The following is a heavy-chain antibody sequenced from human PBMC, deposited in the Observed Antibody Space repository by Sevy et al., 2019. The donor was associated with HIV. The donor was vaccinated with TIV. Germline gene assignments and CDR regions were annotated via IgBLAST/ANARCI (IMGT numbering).Heavy chain of an antibody. CDR3: ARVKYDFWSGYYTAAGSYYYYGMDV. Sequence: ASVKVSCKASGYTFTGYYMHWVRQAPGQGLEWMGRINPNSGGTNYAQKFQGRVTMTRDTSISTAYMGLSRLRSDDRAGYYCARVKYDFWSGYYTAAGSYYYYGMDVWGQGTTVTVSS. CDR1: GYTFTGYY. D-gene: IGHD3-3*01. V-gene: IGHV1-2*06. J-gene: IGHJ6*02. CDR2: INPNSGGT.